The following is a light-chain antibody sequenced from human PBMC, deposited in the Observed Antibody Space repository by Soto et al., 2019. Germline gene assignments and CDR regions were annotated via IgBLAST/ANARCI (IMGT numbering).Light chain of an antibody. V-gene: IGKV4-1*01. CDR3: QQYYISPVLT. J-gene: IGKJ1*01. Sequence: VMTQSPDSLALSLGERATINCRSSRSILSNSNNKNYLAWYQQKPGQPPKLLFSWASTREPGVPDRFSGSGSGTDFTLTISSLQAEDVAVYYCQQYYISPVLTFGQGTKVEIK. CDR1: RSILSNSNNKNY. CDR2: WAS.